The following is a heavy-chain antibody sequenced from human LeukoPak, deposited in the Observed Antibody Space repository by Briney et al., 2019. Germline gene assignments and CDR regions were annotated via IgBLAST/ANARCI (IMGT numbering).Heavy chain of an antibody. Sequence: ASVKVSFTASDYTFTSYDISWVRQAPGQGLEWMGWISAYNGNTNYAQKLQGRVTMTTDTSTSTAYMELRSLRSDDTAVYYCAREPLGSSGWQYNWFDPWGQGTLVTVSS. D-gene: IGHD6-19*01. CDR1: DYTFTSYD. CDR3: AREPLGSSGWQYNWFDP. CDR2: ISAYNGNT. J-gene: IGHJ5*02. V-gene: IGHV1-18*01.